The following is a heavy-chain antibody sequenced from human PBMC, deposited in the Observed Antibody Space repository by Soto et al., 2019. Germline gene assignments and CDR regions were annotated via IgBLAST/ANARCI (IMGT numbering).Heavy chain of an antibody. Sequence: ASVKVSCKASGYTFTGYCMHWVRQAPGQGLEWMGWINPNSGGTNYAQKFQGWVTMTRDTSISTAYMELSRLRSDDTAVYYCARGGGLRFLEWFPRDYYYGMDVWGQGTTVTVSS. V-gene: IGHV1-2*04. CDR1: GYTFTGYC. CDR3: ARGGGLRFLEWFPRDYYYGMDV. J-gene: IGHJ6*02. CDR2: INPNSGGT. D-gene: IGHD3-3*01.